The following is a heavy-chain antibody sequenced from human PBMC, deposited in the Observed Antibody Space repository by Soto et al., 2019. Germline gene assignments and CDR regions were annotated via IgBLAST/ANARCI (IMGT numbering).Heavy chain of an antibody. V-gene: IGHV1-69*13. CDR3: ARGYCSGGSCYSGGYFDY. Sequence: SVKVSCKASGGTFSSYAISWVRQAPGQGLEWMGGIIPIFGTANYAQKFQGRVTITADESTSTAYMELSSLRSEDTAVYYCARGYCSGGSCYSGGYFDYWGQGTLVTVSS. D-gene: IGHD2-15*01. CDR2: IIPIFGTA. CDR1: GGTFSSYA. J-gene: IGHJ4*02.